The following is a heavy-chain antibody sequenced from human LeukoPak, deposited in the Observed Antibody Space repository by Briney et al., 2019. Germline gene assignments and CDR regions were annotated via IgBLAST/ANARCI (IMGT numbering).Heavy chain of an antibody. Sequence: GGSLRLSCAASGFTFSYYTMNWVRQAPGMGPEWVSYISSDTGSTIYYADSVKGRFTISRDNAKNSLYLQMNSLRDEDTAMYYCAGEGVNAFDIWGQGTMVIVAS. CDR1: GFTFSYYT. CDR3: AGEGVNAFDI. J-gene: IGHJ3*02. D-gene: IGHD3-10*01. V-gene: IGHV3-48*02. CDR2: ISSDTGSTI.